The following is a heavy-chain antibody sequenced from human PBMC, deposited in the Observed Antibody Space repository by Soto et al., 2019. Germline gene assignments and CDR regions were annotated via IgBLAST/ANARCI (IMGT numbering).Heavy chain of an antibody. D-gene: IGHD6-19*01. J-gene: IGHJ4*02. CDR3: ARSRSHWLASDS. CDR2: ISSSASYI. CDR1: GFSFDYFG. Sequence: GSLRLSCEASGFSFDYFGMTWVRQAPGKGLEWVSFISSSASYIYYADSVKGRFTVSRDNAKKSLNLQMNSLRAEDTAVYYCARSRSHWLASDSWGRGALVTVSS. V-gene: IGHV3-21*01.